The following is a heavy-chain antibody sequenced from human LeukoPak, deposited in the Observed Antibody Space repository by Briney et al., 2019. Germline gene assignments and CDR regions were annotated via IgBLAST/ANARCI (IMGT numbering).Heavy chain of an antibody. CDR2: IYYNGST. CDR3: ARDRLAVSGDIDY. Sequence: PSETLSLTCTVSGGSINSYYWSWIRQPPGKGLEWIGDIYYNGSTNYSPSLKSRVTISVDTSKNQFSLKLSSVTAADTAVYYCARDRLAVSGDIDYWGQGALVTVSS. V-gene: IGHV4-59*12. J-gene: IGHJ4*02. CDR1: GGSINSYY. D-gene: IGHD6-19*01.